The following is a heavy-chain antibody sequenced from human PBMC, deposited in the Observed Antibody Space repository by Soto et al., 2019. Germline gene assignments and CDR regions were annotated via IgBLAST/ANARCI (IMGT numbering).Heavy chain of an antibody. V-gene: IGHV3-74*01. CDR3: AKVRFLEWFPYAFDI. D-gene: IGHD3-3*01. CDR2: ISVDGGDT. Sequence: PGGSLRLSCAASGFTLSDYWMHWVRQVPGKGLQWVSRISVDGGDTTYADSVKGRFTISRDNAKNTLYLQMNNLRAEDTEIYYCAKVRFLEWFPYAFDIWGQGTMVTVSS. J-gene: IGHJ3*02. CDR1: GFTLSDYW.